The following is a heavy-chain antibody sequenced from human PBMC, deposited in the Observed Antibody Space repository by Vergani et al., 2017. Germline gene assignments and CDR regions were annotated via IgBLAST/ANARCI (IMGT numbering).Heavy chain of an antibody. Sequence: QVQLQESGPGLVKPSQTLSLTCTVSGGSISSGGYYWSWIRQHPGKGLEWIGYIYYSGSTYYNPSLKSRVTISVDTSKNQFSLKLSSVTAADTAVYYCARFGGLAAAGTGGLDYYYMDFWGKGTTVTVSS. D-gene: IGHD6-13*01. CDR1: GGSISSGGYY. CDR2: IYYSGST. V-gene: IGHV4-31*03. J-gene: IGHJ6*03. CDR3: ARFGGLAAAGTGGLDYYYMDF.